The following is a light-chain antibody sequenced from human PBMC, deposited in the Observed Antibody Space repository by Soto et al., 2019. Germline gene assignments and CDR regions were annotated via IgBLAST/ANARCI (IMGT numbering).Light chain of an antibody. J-gene: IGKJ1*01. CDR2: KAS. CDR1: QSISNW. V-gene: IGKV1-5*03. Sequence: DIQMTQSPSTLSASVGDRVTITCRASQSISNWLAWYQQKPGKAPNLLISKASSLESGVPSRFSCSGSGTEFTLTISSLQPDDFATYFCQQYDTYSWTFGQGTKVEIK. CDR3: QQYDTYSWT.